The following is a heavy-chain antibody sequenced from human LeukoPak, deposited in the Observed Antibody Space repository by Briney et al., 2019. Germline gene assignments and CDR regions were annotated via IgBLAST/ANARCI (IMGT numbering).Heavy chain of an antibody. CDR1: GYTFTSYY. V-gene: IGHV1-46*01. D-gene: IGHD2-2*03. Sequence: ASVKVSCKASGYTFTSYYMHWVRQAPGQGLEWMGIINPSGGNTGYAQKFQGRATMTRSTSISTAYMELSSLRSEDTAVYYCARGLVDIVVVPAAKNRFDPWGQGTLVTVSS. CDR3: ARGLVDIVVVPAAKNRFDP. J-gene: IGHJ5*02. CDR2: INPSGGNT.